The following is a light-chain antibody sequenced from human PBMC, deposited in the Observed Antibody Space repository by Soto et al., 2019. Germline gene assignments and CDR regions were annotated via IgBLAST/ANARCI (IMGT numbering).Light chain of an antibody. CDR2: LGS. Sequence: DIVMPQSPLSLPVTPGQPASIPCSSSQTLLYSNGNNYLDGYVQKPGRSPQLLIYLGSTRASGVPDRFSGSGSGTDFTLTISRVEAEDVGVYYCMQALQTPLTFGGGTKVDIK. J-gene: IGKJ4*01. CDR1: QTLLYSNGNNY. CDR3: MQALQTPLT. V-gene: IGKV2-28*01.